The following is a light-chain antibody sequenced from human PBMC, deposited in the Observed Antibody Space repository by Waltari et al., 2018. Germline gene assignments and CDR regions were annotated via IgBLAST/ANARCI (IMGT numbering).Light chain of an antibody. CDR3: ALWDDSLNGVV. CDR2: SNT. Sequence: QSVLTQPPSASGNPGQRVTISCSGTSSTRGSHSANVFQHLPGTAPKPLIHSNTERPSGVPGRFSGSKSGTSASLAISGLQSEDEGDYYCALWDDSLNGVVFGGGTKLTVL. V-gene: IGLV1-44*01. J-gene: IGLJ2*01. CDR1: SSTRGSHS.